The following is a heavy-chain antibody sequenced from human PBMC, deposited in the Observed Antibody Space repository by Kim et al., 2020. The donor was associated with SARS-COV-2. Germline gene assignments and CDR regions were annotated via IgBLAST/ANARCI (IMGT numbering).Heavy chain of an antibody. CDR2: ITPIFGTA. J-gene: IGHJ1*01. D-gene: IGHD3-9*01. CDR3: VSREGLFDPLQYFQH. V-gene: IGHV1-69*13. CDR1: GGTFSSYV. Sequence: SVKVSCKASGGTFSSYVISWVRQAPGQGLEWMGGITPIFGTANYAQKFQGRVTITADESAGTVYMELNSLRSEDTAVYHCVSREGLFDPLQYFQHWGQGTLVTVSS.